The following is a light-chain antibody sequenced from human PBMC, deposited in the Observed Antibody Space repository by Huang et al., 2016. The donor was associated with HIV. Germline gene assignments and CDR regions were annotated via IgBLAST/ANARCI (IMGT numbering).Light chain of an antibody. CDR2: DAS. CDR3: QQYDDWPPWT. Sequence: EIVMTQSPATLSVSPGERATLSCRASQNIPRLAWYQHQPGQAPRLLSYDASSMATGVPARFSGGESGTDFTLTVSSLQSDDFTLYYCQQYDDWPPWTFGQGTQVDMK. V-gene: IGKV3-15*01. J-gene: IGKJ1*01. CDR1: QNIPR.